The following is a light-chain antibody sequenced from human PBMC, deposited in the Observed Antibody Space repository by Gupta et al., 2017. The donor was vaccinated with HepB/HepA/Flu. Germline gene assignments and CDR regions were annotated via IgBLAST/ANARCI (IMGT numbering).Light chain of an antibody. J-gene: IGLJ1*01. CDR2: DVS. V-gene: IGLV2-11*01. CDR3: CSYAGTFIYV. Sequence: QSALIQPRSVSGSPGQSVTISCTGTSSDVGNYNYVSWYQQRPGKAPRLMIYDVSKRPSGVPDRFSGSKSGNTASLTISGLLAEDEADYYCCSYAGTFIYVFGTGTKVTVL. CDR1: SSDVGNYNY.